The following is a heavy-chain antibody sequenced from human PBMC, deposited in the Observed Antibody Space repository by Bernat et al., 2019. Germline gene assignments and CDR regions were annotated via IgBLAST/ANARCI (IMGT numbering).Heavy chain of an antibody. Sequence: QVQLQQWGAGLLKPSETLSLTCAVYGGSFSGYYWSWIRQPPGKGLEWIGEINHSGSTNYNPSLKSRVTISVDTSKNQFSLRLSSVTAADTAVYYCAIGSYAGFSSGKNVPAFDIWGQGTTVTVSS. V-gene: IGHV4-34*01. CDR3: AIGSYAGFSSGKNVPAFDI. J-gene: IGHJ3*02. D-gene: IGHD6-25*01. CDR1: GGSFSGYY. CDR2: INHSGST.